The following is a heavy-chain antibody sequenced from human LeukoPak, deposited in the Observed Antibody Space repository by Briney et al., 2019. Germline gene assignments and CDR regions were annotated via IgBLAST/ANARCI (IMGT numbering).Heavy chain of an antibody. D-gene: IGHD6-13*01. CDR3: AKGSSNWRDYYYFDY. J-gene: IGHJ4*02. Sequence: PGGSLRLSCAASGFTFSRSGMHWVRQAPGKGLEWGTFIGYDGSKIYYADSVKGRFIISRDNSKNTLYLQMNSLRVEDTAVYYCAKGSSNWRDYYYFDYWGQGTLVTVSS. CDR2: IGYDGSKI. CDR1: GFTFSRSG. V-gene: IGHV3-30*02.